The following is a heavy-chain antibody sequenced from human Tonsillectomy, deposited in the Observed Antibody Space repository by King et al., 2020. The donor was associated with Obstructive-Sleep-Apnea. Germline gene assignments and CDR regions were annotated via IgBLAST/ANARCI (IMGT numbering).Heavy chain of an antibody. D-gene: IGHD5-18*01. CDR1: GFTFSSYW. V-gene: IGHV3-74*03. CDR3: ASLQRIQPWLEGAFDM. Sequence: DVKLVESGGGLVQPGGSLRLSCAASGFTFSSYWMNWVRQAPGKGLVWVSSIKSDGSSTKYADFAQGRFTISRDNAKNTLYLHMNNVRGEDTAMYHCASLQRIQPWLEGAFDMWGQGTKVIVSS. J-gene: IGHJ3*02. CDR2: IKSDGSST.